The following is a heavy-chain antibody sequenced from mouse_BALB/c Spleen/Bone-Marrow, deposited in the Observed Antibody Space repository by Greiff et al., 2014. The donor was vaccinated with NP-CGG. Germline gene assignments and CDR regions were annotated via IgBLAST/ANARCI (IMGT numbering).Heavy chain of an antibody. Sequence: QVQLKQSGAELVRPGASVRLSCKASGYTLTRFWINWVRQRPGQGLEWIGNIYPSESFTNYNQKFRDRATLTVDKSSNTAYMQLSSPTSEDSAVYYCTSGGNYAWFAYWGQGTLVTVSA. CDR1: GYTLTRFW. D-gene: IGHD2-1*01. J-gene: IGHJ3*01. CDR2: IYPSESFT. CDR3: TSGGNYAWFAY. V-gene: IGHV1-69*02.